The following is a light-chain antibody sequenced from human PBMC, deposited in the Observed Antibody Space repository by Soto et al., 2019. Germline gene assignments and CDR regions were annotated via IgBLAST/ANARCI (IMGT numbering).Light chain of an antibody. Sequence: QSVLTQPASVSGSPGQSITISCTGSSNDVGIYNYVSWYQQHPGKAPRLIIYENNKRPSGIPDRFSGSKSGTSATLGITGLQTGDEADYYCGTWDKSLSAGVFGGGTKLTVL. CDR1: SNDVGIYNY. CDR2: ENN. V-gene: IGLV1-51*01. J-gene: IGLJ3*02. CDR3: GTWDKSLSAGV.